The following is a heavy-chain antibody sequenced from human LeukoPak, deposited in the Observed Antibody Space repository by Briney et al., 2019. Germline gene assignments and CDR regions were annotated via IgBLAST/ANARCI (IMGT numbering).Heavy chain of an antibody. D-gene: IGHD6-19*01. CDR1: GFTFSTYA. V-gene: IGHV3-23*01. Sequence: GGSLRLSCAASGFTFSTYAMSWVRQAAGKGLEWVSLISGSGGGTYYADSVKGRITISRDNSKSTLYVQMDSLRTEDTAVYYCAKARGSGFQRGDAFDMWGQGTRVTVSS. J-gene: IGHJ3*02. CDR3: AKARGSGFQRGDAFDM. CDR2: ISGSGGGT.